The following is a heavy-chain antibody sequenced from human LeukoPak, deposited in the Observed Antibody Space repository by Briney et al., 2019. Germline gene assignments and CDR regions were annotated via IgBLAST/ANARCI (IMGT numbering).Heavy chain of an antibody. CDR2: LSYDGSYK. D-gene: IGHD4-23*01. Sequence: PGGSLRLSCAASGSTFSNYAIHWVRQAPGKGLEWVAVLSYDGSYKYYADSVKGRFTISRDNSKNTLYLQMNSLRAEDTAVYYCARGAHKRDDYGGFFDSWGQGTLVSVSS. J-gene: IGHJ4*02. CDR1: GSTFSNYA. CDR3: ARGAHKRDDYGGFFDS. V-gene: IGHV3-30*04.